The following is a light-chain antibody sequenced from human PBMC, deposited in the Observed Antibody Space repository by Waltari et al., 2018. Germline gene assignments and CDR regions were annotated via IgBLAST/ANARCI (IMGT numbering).Light chain of an antibody. CDR3: QQYNNWPRT. CDR1: QRINSN. J-gene: IGKJ1*01. CDR2: GAS. V-gene: IGKV3-15*01. Sequence: MTQSPSSLSVSPGESATLSCRASQRINSNLAWYQQKPGQAPRLLIYGASTRATGIPARFAGTGSGTEFTRTISSLQSEDFAVYYCQQYNNWPRTFGQGTKVEIK.